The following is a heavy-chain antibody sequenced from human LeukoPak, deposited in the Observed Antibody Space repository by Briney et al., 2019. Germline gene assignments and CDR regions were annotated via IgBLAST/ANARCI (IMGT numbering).Heavy chain of an antibody. Sequence: GGSLRLSCAASGFTFSSYAVHWVRQAPGKGLEWVAVISYDGSNKYYADSVKGRFTISRDNSKNTLYLQMNSLRAEDTAVYYCARDGIYGIVVVITTSLDYWGQGTLVTVSS. V-gene: IGHV3-30-3*01. CDR1: GFTFSSYA. J-gene: IGHJ4*02. CDR3: ARDGIYGIVVVITTSLDY. D-gene: IGHD3-22*01. CDR2: ISYDGSNK.